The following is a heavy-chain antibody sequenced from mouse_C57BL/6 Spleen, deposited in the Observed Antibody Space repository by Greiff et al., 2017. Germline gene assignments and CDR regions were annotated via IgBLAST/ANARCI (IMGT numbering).Heavy chain of an antibody. CDR1: GYAFSSYW. CDR3: ARSGDYGFAY. D-gene: IGHD1-1*01. V-gene: IGHV1-80*01. J-gene: IGHJ3*01. CDR2: IYPGDGDT. Sequence: QVHVKQSGAELVKPGASVQISCKASGYAFSSYWMNWVKQRPGTGLEWIGQIYPGDGDTNYNGTFKGKATLTADKSSSTAYMQLSGLTSEDAAVYFCARSGDYGFAYWGQGTLVTVSA.